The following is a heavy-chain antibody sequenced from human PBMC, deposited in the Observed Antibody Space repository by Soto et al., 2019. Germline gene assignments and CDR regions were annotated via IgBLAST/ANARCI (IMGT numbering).Heavy chain of an antibody. D-gene: IGHD2-15*01. Sequence: SETLSLTCTVSGGSISSSSYYWGWIRQPPGKGLEWIGSIYYSGNSGSTYYNPSLKSRVTISVDTSKNQFSLKLSSVTAADTAVYYCARTRAVAYYYGMDVWGQGTTVTVSS. V-gene: IGHV4-39*01. CDR3: ARTRAVAYYYGMDV. CDR2: IYYSGNSGST. CDR1: GGSISSSSYY. J-gene: IGHJ6*02.